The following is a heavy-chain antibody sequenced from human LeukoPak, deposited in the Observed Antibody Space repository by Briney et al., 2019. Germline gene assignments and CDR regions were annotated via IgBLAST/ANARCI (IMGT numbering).Heavy chain of an antibody. V-gene: IGHV1-2*02. J-gene: IGHJ3*02. CDR1: GYTFTGYY. Sequence: ASVKVSCKASGYTFTGYYMHWVRQAPGQGLEWVGWINPNSGGTNYAQKFQGRVTMTRDTSISTAYMELSRLRSDDTAVYYCAALIVVVTAMDAFDIWGQGTMVTVSS. CDR3: AALIVVVTAMDAFDI. CDR2: INPNSGGT. D-gene: IGHD2-21*02.